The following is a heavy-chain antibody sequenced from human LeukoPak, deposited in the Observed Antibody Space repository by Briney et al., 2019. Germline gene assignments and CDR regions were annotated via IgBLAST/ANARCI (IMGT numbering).Heavy chain of an antibody. V-gene: IGHV3-23*01. Sequence: GGSLRLSCAASGFTFSSYAMSWVRQAPGKGLEWVSAISGSGGSTYYADSVKGRFTISRDNSKNTLYLQMNSLRVEDTAVYYCAKDTDIVVVVAATTFDPWGQGTLVTVSS. D-gene: IGHD2-15*01. CDR3: AKDTDIVVVVAATTFDP. CDR1: GFTFSSYA. J-gene: IGHJ5*02. CDR2: ISGSGGST.